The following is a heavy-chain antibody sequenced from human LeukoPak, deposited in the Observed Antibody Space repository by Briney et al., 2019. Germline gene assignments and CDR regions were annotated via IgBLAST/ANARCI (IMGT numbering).Heavy chain of an antibody. CDR1: GFTFSSYG. V-gene: IGHV3-23*01. D-gene: IGHD3-22*01. CDR3: AKPTYYYDSSGYFPGTFDY. CDR2: ISGSGGST. Sequence: QTGGSLRLSCAASGFTFSSYGMSWVRQAPGKGLEWVSAISGSGGSTYYADSVKGRFTISRDNSKNTLYLQMNSLRAEDTAVYYCAKPTYYYDSSGYFPGTFDYWGQGTLVTVSS. J-gene: IGHJ4*02.